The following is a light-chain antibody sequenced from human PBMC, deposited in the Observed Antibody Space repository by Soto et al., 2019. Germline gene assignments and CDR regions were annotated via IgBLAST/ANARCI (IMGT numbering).Light chain of an antibody. CDR2: GAS. J-gene: IGKJ4*01. CDR3: QQYGSSPNT. Sequence: EIVLTQSPGTLSLSPGERATLSCRASQSVSSSYLAWYQQKPGQAPRLLIYGASSRATGIPDRFSGSGSGTDFTLTISRLEPEDFAVYYCQQYGSSPNTFGGGTKGEIK. V-gene: IGKV3-20*01. CDR1: QSVSSSY.